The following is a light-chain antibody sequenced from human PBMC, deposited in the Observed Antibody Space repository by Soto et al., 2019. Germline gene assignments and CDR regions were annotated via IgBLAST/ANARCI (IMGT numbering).Light chain of an antibody. CDR3: ISYTGSSTSYV. Sequence: QSALTQPPSASGSPGQSVTISCSGTSSDVGSYDHVAWYQQFPGKTPKLMIYEVSNRPSGVSSRFSGSKSGNTASLTISGLQAEDEADYYCISYTGSSTSYVFGSGTKGTVL. V-gene: IGLV2-14*01. CDR2: EVS. CDR1: SSDVGSYDH. J-gene: IGLJ1*01.